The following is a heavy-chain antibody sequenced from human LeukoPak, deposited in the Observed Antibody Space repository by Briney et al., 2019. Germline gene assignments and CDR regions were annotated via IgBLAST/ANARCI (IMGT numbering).Heavy chain of an antibody. CDR2: MNPNSGNT. J-gene: IGHJ5*02. CDR1: GYTFTSYD. V-gene: IGHV1-8*01. CDR3: ARAEGLRITIFGVVIIGWFDP. Sequence: ASVKVSCKASGYTFTSYDINWVRQATGQGLEWMGWMNPNSGNTGYAQKFQGRVTMTRNTSISTAYMELSSLRSEDTAVYYCARAEGLRITIFGVVIIGWFDPWGQGTLVTVSS. D-gene: IGHD3-3*01.